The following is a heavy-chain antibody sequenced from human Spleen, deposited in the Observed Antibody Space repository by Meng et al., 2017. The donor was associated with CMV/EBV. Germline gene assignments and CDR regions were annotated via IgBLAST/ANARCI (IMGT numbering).Heavy chain of an antibody. Sequence: NYAMNWVRQAPGKGLERVSSISRSSSDIHYADSVKGRFTISRDNAKSSLYLQMNSLRAEDTAVYYCARDSGGLYGSGSYYYYGLDVWGQGTTVTVSS. CDR2: ISRSSSDI. J-gene: IGHJ6*02. CDR1: NYA. V-gene: IGHV3-21*01. D-gene: IGHD3-10*01. CDR3: ARDSGGLYGSGSYYYYGLDV.